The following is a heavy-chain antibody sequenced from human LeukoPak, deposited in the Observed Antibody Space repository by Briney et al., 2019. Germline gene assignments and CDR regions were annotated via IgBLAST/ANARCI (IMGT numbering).Heavy chain of an antibody. V-gene: IGHV3-74*01. D-gene: IGHD5-24*01. CDR3: AKEGKFKGYNGIVDK. CDR2: IKSNGRTT. J-gene: IGHJ4*01. CDR1: GFTFSNYW. Sequence: GGSLRLSCAASGFTFSNYWMHWVRQAPGKGLVWVSSIKSNGRTTSYADSVKGRFTISRDNAKNTLYLQMNSLRVEDTAVYYLAKEGKFKGYNGIVDKRGQGTLVTGPS.